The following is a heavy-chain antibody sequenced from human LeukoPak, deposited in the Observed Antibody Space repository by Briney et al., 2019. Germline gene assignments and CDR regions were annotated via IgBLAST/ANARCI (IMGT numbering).Heavy chain of an antibody. D-gene: IGHD2-15*01. V-gene: IGHV3-23*01. CDR2: LSDTGDST. CDR3: AKGDCSSGSCYFDY. Sequence: GGSLRLSCAASGFTLSNHPMYWVRQAPGKGLEWVSSLSDTGDSTHYADSVKGRFTISRDSARSALYLQMNSLRAEDTAVYYCAKGDCSSGSCYFDYWGQGSWVTVSS. J-gene: IGHJ4*02. CDR1: GFTLSNHP.